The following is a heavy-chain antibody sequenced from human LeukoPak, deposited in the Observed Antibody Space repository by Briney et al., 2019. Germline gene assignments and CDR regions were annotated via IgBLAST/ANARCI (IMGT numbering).Heavy chain of an antibody. CDR1: GGSISSSSYS. J-gene: IGHJ2*01. D-gene: IGHD2-21*02. CDR3: ARHPPRGGDYGESGWYFDL. V-gene: IGHV4-39*01. Sequence: KTSETLSLTCTVSGGSISSSSYSWGWIRQPPGKGLEWIGSIYYSGSTYYNPSLKSRVTISVDTSKNQFSLKLSSVTAADTAVYYCARHPPRGGDYGESGWYFDLWGRGTLVTVSS. CDR2: IYYSGST.